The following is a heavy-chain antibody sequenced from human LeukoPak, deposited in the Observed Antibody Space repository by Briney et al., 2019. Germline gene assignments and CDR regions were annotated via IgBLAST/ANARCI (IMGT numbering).Heavy chain of an antibody. Sequence: GGSLRLSCAASEFIFSSYAMSWVREAPGPRLGWFSTISGSVGSTYSADSGKGRFTIPRANSKSRLYLHLNSLRAAAPAVSYCAKDTSSRWGAFDYWGQGTLVTVSS. CDR3: AKDTSSRWGAFDY. V-gene: IGHV3-23*01. J-gene: IGHJ4*02. CDR2: ISGSVGST. CDR1: EFIFSSYA. D-gene: IGHD6-13*01.